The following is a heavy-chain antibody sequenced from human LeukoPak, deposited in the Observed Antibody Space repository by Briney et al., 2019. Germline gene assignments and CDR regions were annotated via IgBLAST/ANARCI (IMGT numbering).Heavy chain of an antibody. Sequence: SETLSLTCTVSGGSISTYYWSWIRQSPGKGLEWIAYIDYRGSTTYNPSLRSRVTISVDTSRNQFSLKLSSVTAADTAVYYCARAPGYYGSGSPYLDSWGQGALVTVSS. V-gene: IGHV4-59*01. CDR1: GGSISTYY. J-gene: IGHJ4*02. CDR2: IDYRGST. D-gene: IGHD3-10*01. CDR3: ARAPGYYGSGSPYLDS.